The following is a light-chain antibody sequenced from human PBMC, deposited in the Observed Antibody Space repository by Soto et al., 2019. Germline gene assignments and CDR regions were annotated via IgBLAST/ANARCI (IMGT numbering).Light chain of an antibody. CDR1: SSNIGAGYD. Sequence: QSVLTQPPSVSGAPGQRVTISCTGSSSNIGAGYDVHWYQQLPGTAPKLLIYINSIRPSGVPGRFSGSKSGTSASLAITGLHAEDEADYFCQSYDSSLSGYVFGTGTKVTVL. CDR2: INS. V-gene: IGLV1-40*01. J-gene: IGLJ1*01. CDR3: QSYDSSLSGYV.